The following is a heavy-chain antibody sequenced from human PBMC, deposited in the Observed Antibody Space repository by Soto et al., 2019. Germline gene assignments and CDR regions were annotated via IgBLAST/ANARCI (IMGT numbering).Heavy chain of an antibody. CDR2: INHSGST. V-gene: IGHV4-34*01. D-gene: IGHD3-3*01. CDR3: ARRESDFWSGYYNWFDP. CDR1: GGSFNGYY. Sequence: SETLSLTCAVYGGSFNGYYWTWIRHPPGEGLEWIGEINHSGSTNYNPSLKSRVTISVDTSKNQFSLKLSSVTAADTAVYYCARRESDFWSGYYNWFDPWGRGTLVTVSS. J-gene: IGHJ5*02.